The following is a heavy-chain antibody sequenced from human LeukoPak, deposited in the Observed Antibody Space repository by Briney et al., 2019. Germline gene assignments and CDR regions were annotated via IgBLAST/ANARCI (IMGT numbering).Heavy chain of an antibody. CDR2: ISGSGGST. D-gene: IGHD1-14*01. CDR1: GFTFSSYA. J-gene: IGHJ6*03. V-gene: IGHV3-23*01. CDR3: AKTGFQWGYYFYYMDV. Sequence: PGGSLRLSCAASGFTFSSYAMSWVRQAPGKGLEWVSAISGSGGSTYYADSVKGRFTISRDNSKNTLYLQMNSLIAEDTAVYYCAKTGFQWGYYFYYMDVWGKGTTVTVSS.